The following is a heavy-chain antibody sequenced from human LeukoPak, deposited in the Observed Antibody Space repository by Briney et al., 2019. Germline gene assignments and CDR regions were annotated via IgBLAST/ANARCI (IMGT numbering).Heavy chain of an antibody. Sequence: GESLKISCKGSGYSFTSYWIGWVRQMPGKGLEWMGIIYPGDSDTRYSPSFQGQVTISADKSISTAYLQWSSLKASDTAMYYCARIQKGPEYCSGGSCKTAVFPFLDYWGQGTLVTVSS. J-gene: IGHJ4*02. CDR2: IYPGDSDT. V-gene: IGHV5-51*01. CDR1: GYSFTSYW. D-gene: IGHD2-15*01. CDR3: ARIQKGPEYCSGGSCKTAVFPFLDY.